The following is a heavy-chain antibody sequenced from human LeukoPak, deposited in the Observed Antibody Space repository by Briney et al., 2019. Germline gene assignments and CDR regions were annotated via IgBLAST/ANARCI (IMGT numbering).Heavy chain of an antibody. CDR2: IYYSGST. V-gene: IGHV4-39*01. CDR1: GGSISSSSYY. Sequence: PSETLSLTCTVSGGSISSSSYYWGWIRQPPGKGLEWIGSIYYSGSTYYNPSLKSRVTISVDTSKNQFSLKLSSVTAADTAVYYCARTPYSGSYRFYFDYWGQGTLVTVSS. J-gene: IGHJ4*02. CDR3: ARTPYSGSYRFYFDY. D-gene: IGHD1-26*01.